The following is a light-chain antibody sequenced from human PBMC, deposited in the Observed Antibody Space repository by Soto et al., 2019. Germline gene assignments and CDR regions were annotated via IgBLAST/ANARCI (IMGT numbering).Light chain of an antibody. Sequence: EILMTQSPATLSVSPGERVTLSCRAGQSIGTNLAWYQQKKPGQAPRLLIYGASIRATGVPARFSGSGSGTEFTLTINNLQSEDCAIYYCQRCDYWPPEKPFGQGTKLQIK. CDR3: QRCDYWPPEKP. CDR1: QSIGTN. V-gene: IGKV3-15*01. J-gene: IGKJ2*01. CDR2: GAS.